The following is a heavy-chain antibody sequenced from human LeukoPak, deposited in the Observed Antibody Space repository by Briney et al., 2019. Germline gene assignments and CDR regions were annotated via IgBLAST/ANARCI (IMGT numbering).Heavy chain of an antibody. CDR1: GFTFISYP. CDR2: INHSGST. D-gene: IGHD2-2*02. Sequence: GSLRLSCAASGFTFISYPMHWVRQPPGKGLEWIGEINHSGSTNYNPSLKSRVTISVDTSKNQFSLKLSSVTAADTAVYYCARRGGGYCSSTSCYKWSYFDYWGQGTLVTVSS. CDR3: ARRGGGYCSSTSCYKWSYFDY. J-gene: IGHJ4*02. V-gene: IGHV4-34*01.